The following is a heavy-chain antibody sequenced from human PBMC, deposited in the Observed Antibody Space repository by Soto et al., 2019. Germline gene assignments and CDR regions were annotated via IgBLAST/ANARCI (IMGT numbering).Heavy chain of an antibody. D-gene: IGHD3-16*01. CDR3: ARDKYTNYVNYFDL. CDR1: GGSVSSSNFY. J-gene: IGHJ5*02. V-gene: IGHV4-61*03. Sequence: ETLSLTCTVSGGSVSSSNFYWSWIRQPPGKGLEWVAYIYNSGTTSHNPSLKGRVTISRDNANNSLYLQMSGLRAEDTALYYCARDKYTNYVNYFDLWGQGTLVTVSS. CDR2: IYNSGTT.